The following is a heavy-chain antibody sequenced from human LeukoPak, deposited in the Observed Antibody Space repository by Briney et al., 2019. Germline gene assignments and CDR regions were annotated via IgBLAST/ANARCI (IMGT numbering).Heavy chain of an antibody. J-gene: IGHJ4*02. CDR1: GFTFSSYG. Sequence: GGSLRLSCAASGFTFSSYGMNWVRQAPGKGLEWVSGISGSGDSTYYADSVKGRFTISRDNAKNTLYLQMNSLRAEDTAVYYCARGYFSGSYYTLGYWGQGTLVTVSS. CDR2: ISGSGDST. D-gene: IGHD3-10*01. V-gene: IGHV3-23*01. CDR3: ARGYFSGSYYTLGY.